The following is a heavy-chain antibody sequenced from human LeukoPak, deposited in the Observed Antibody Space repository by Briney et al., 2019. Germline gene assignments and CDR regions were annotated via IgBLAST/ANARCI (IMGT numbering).Heavy chain of an antibody. CDR3: AKVVNSGYYYYFDY. CDR1: GFSVSTSY. D-gene: IGHD3-22*01. J-gene: IGHJ4*02. V-gene: IGHV3-53*01. Sequence: PGGSLRLSCAASGFSVSTSYMIWVRQAPGEGLEWVSIIYSDGNTYYADSVKGRFTISRDNSKNTLYVQMNSLRAEDTAVYYCAKVVNSGYYYYFDYWGQGTLVTVSS. CDR2: IYSDGNT.